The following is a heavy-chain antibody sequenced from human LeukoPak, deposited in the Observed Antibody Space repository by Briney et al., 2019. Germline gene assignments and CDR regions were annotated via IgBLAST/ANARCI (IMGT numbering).Heavy chain of an antibody. V-gene: IGHV1-18*01. CDR1: GYTFTSYG. D-gene: IGHD6-6*01. CDR3: ARSNVATRRGDNWFDP. Sequence: ASVNVSCKATGYTFTSYGFSWVRQAPGQGLEWMGWISSNSDNTKYAQKLQGRVTMTTDTSTSTAYMELNRLRSDDTAVYYCARSNVATRRGDNWFDPWGQGTLVTVSS. CDR2: ISSNSDNT. J-gene: IGHJ5*02.